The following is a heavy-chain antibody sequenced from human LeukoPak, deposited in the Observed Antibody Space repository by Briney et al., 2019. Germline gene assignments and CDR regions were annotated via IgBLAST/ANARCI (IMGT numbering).Heavy chain of an antibody. CDR1: GFTFSNYA. CDR2: ISGSGGST. Sequence: GSLRLSCAASGFTFSNYAMSWVRQAPGKGLEWVSAISGSGGSTYYADSVKSRFTISRDNSKNTLFLQVSSLRAEDTAVYYCVKRYSISSGVYWGQGTLVTVSS. D-gene: IGHD6-6*01. V-gene: IGHV3-23*01. CDR3: VKRYSISSGVY. J-gene: IGHJ4*02.